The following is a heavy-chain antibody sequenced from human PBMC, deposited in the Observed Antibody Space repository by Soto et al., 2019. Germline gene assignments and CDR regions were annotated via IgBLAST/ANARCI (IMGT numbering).Heavy chain of an antibody. J-gene: IGHJ6*02. CDR1: GYTFTSYG. V-gene: IGHV1-18*01. D-gene: IGHD6-13*01. CDR2: ISAYNGNT. Sequence: GASVKVSCKASGYTFTSYGISWVRQAPGQGPEWMGWISAYNGNTNYAQKLQGRVTMTTDTSTSTAYMELRSLRSDDTAVYYCAGSIAAAGPYYYYYGMDVWGQGTTVTVSS. CDR3: AGSIAAAGPYYYYYGMDV.